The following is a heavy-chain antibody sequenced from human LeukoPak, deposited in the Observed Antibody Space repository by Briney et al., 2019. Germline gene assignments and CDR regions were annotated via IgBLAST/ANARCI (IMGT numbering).Heavy chain of an antibody. J-gene: IGHJ6*02. D-gene: IGHD2-2*01. V-gene: IGHV3-23*01. CDR1: GFTFSSYA. CDR3: AKDQSYCSSTSCPTIHFPGGYYYYGMDV. CDR2: ISGSGGST. Sequence: GGSLRLSCAASGFTFSSYAMSWVRQAPGKGLEWVSAISGSGGSTYYADSVKGRFTISRDNSKNTLYLQMNSLRAEDTAVYYCAKDQSYCSSTSCPTIHFPGGYYYYGMDVWGQGTTVTVSS.